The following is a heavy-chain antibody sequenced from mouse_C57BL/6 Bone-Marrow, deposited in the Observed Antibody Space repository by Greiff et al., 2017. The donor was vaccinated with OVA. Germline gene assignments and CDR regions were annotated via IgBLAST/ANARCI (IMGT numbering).Heavy chain of an antibody. CDR1: GYTFTDYY. D-gene: IGHD2-10*02. V-gene: IGHV1-26*01. J-gene: IGHJ1*03. CDR2: INPNNGGT. Sequence: EVKLQQSGPELVKPGASVKISCKASGYTFTDYYMNWVKQSHGKSLEWIGDINPNNGGTSYNQKFKGKATLTVDKSSSTAYMELRSLTSEDSAVYYCARRRYGNYVYWYFDVWGTGTTVTVSS. CDR3: ARRRYGNYVYWYFDV.